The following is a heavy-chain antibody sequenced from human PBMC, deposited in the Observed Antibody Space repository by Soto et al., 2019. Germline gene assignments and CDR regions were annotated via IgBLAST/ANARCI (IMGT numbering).Heavy chain of an antibody. V-gene: IGHV1-18*01. J-gene: IGHJ4*02. CDR2: ISAYNGNT. CDR1: GYTFTSYG. Sequence: ASVKVSCKASGYTFTSYGISWVRQAPGQGLEWTGWISAYNGNTNYAQKLQGRVTMTTDTSTSTAYMELRSLRSDDTAVYYCARDFYYDFWSGYYRLDYWGQGTLVTVSS. D-gene: IGHD3-3*01. CDR3: ARDFYYDFWSGYYRLDY.